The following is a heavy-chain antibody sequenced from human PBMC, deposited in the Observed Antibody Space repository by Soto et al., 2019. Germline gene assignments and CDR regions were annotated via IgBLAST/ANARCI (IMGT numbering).Heavy chain of an antibody. J-gene: IGHJ5*02. CDR1: GYMFSTYD. Sequence: QVQLVQSGAEVKKPGASVKVSCKDSGYMFSTYDINWVRQAPGQGREWMGWLNPNSGNTGYAQKFQGRVTMTSNTSINTAYMELSSLGSDDTAVYYCARDHRYNWNDEGWFDPWGQGTLVTVSS. CDR3: ARDHRYNWNDEGWFDP. CDR2: LNPNSGNT. V-gene: IGHV1-8*01. D-gene: IGHD1-20*01.